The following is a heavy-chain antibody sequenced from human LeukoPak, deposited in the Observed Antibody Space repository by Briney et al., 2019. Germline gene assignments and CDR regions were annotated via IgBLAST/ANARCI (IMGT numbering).Heavy chain of an antibody. CDR2: INPSGGST. CDR1: GGTFSSYA. CDR3: ARGRAVGASMLDY. V-gene: IGHV1-46*01. Sequence: GASVKVSCKASGGTFSSYAISWVRQAPGQGLEWMGVINPSGGSTTYAQKFQGRVTMTRDTSTSTVYMELSSLRSEDTVVYYCARGRAVGASMLDYWGQGTLVTVSS. J-gene: IGHJ4*02. D-gene: IGHD1-26*01.